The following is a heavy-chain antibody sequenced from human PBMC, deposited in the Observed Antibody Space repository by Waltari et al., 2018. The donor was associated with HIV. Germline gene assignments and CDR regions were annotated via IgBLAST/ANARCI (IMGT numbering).Heavy chain of an antibody. CDR1: GYNFTTYW. CDR3: GRLGYWCSARCPSGYHYSYGMGV. J-gene: IGHJ6*02. CDR2: LYPVDSDN. Sequence: EVQLVQSGAEVKKPGESLKISCKGSGYNFTTYWIGWVRQMPGKGLGVMGILYPVDSDNRFSPFFRSQVNNSVDKSIRNAYLPGRHLPGSGHGTDYFGRLGYWCSARCPSGYHYSYGMGVWGQGTTVTVSS. D-gene: IGHD2-2*01. V-gene: IGHV5-51*01.